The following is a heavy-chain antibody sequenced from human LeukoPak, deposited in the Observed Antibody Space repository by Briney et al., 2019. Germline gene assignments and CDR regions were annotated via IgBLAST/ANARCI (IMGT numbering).Heavy chain of an antibody. Sequence: ASVKVSCKASGYTFTGYYMHRVRQAPGQGLEWMGWINPNSGGTNYAQKFQGRVTMTRDTSISTAYMELSRLRSDDTAVYYCARGSSDDFWSGYVCWFDPWGQGTLVTVSS. CDR3: ARGSSDDFWSGYVCWFDP. CDR2: INPNSGGT. CDR1: GYTFTGYY. J-gene: IGHJ5*02. D-gene: IGHD3-3*01. V-gene: IGHV1-2*02.